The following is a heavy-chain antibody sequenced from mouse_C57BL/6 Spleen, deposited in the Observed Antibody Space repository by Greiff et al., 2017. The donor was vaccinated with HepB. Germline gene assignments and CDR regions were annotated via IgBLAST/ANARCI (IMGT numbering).Heavy chain of an antibody. V-gene: IGHV1-62-2*01. CDR3: ARHEGGEYDGYYNY. CDR2: FYPGSGSI. Sequence: VQVVESGAELVKPGASVKLSCKASGYTFTEYTIHWVKQRSGQGLEWIGWFYPGSGSIKYNEKFKDTATLTADKSSSTVYMELSRLTSEDSAVYFCARHEGGEYDGYYNYWGQGTTLTVSS. D-gene: IGHD2-3*01. CDR1: GYTFTEYT. J-gene: IGHJ2*01.